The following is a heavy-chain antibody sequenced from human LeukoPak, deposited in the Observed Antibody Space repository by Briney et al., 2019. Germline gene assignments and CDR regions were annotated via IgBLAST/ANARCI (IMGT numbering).Heavy chain of an antibody. D-gene: IGHD2/OR15-2a*01. J-gene: IGHJ6*03. CDR2: INPSGGST. CDR3: ARDLYGSSMDV. CDR1: GYTFTSYY. Sequence: ASVKVSCKASGYTFTSYYMHWVRQAPGQGLEWMGIINPSGGSTSYAQKFQGRVTITADKSTSTAYMELSSLRSEDTAVYYCARDLYGSSMDVWGKGTTVTVSS. V-gene: IGHV1-46*01.